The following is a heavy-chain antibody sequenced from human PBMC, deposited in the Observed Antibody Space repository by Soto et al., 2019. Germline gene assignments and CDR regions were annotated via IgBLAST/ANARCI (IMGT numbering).Heavy chain of an antibody. J-gene: IGHJ4*02. Sequence: SETLSLTCAVYGGSFSGHYWSWIRQPPGKGLEWIGEINHGGTTNYNPSLKSRVIISVDTSKNQSSLKLSSVTAADTAVYYCARGVPGYSSSWYAYWGQGTLVTVSS. CDR1: GGSFSGHY. D-gene: IGHD6-13*01. V-gene: IGHV4-34*01. CDR2: INHGGTT. CDR3: ARGVPGYSSSWYAY.